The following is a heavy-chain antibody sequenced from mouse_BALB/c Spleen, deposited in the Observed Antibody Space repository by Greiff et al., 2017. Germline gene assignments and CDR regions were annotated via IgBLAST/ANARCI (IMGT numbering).Heavy chain of an antibody. CDR3: ARDRGDEGNFDY. D-gene: IGHD3-1*01. J-gene: IGHJ2*01. CDR2: INSNGGCT. Sequence: EVQLVESGGGLVQPGGSLKLSCAASGFTFSSYGMSWVRQTPDKRLELVATINSNGGCTYYPDSVKGRFTTSRDNAKNTLYLQMSSLKSEDTAMYYCARDRGDEGNFDYWGQGTTLTVSS. V-gene: IGHV5-6-3*01. CDR1: GFTFSSYG.